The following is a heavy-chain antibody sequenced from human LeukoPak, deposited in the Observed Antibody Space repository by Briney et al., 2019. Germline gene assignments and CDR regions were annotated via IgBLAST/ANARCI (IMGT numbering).Heavy chain of an antibody. CDR1: LDSIISSGYY. V-gene: IGHV4-39*07. J-gene: IGHJ4*02. Sequence: SGALSVTCIVSLDSIISSGYYWGWIRQPPEKGLQLIGRINSSRRTNYNPPSKSRTSISIDTSKSKFSLKLTSMTATDTAVYFCAREQYTASSGPYWGRGTLATVSS. CDR2: INSSRRT. CDR3: AREQYTASSGPY. D-gene: IGHD6-6*01.